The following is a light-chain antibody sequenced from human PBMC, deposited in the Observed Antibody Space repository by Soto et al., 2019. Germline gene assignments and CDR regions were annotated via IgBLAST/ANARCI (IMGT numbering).Light chain of an antibody. CDR2: EAS. Sequence: DLQMTQSPSTLSASVGDRVTIACRASQSIGTSLAWYQQKAGKAPKLLIYEASNLESGVPSRFRGSGSGTEFTLTISSLQPDDFATYSCQQYRHMRTFGQGTKVEI. J-gene: IGKJ1*01. V-gene: IGKV1-5*03. CDR3: QQYRHMRT. CDR1: QSIGTS.